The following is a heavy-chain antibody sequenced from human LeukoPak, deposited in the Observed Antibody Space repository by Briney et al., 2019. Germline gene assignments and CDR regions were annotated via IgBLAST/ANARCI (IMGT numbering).Heavy chain of an antibody. Sequence: SETLFLTCTVSGGSISSYYWSWIRQPPGKGLEWIGYIYYSGSTNYNPSLKSRVTISVDTSKNQFSLKLSSVTAADTAVYYCARAYSSSSNEDYWGQGTLVTVSS. V-gene: IGHV4-59*01. J-gene: IGHJ4*02. CDR1: GGSISSYY. CDR2: IYYSGST. D-gene: IGHD6-13*01. CDR3: ARAYSSSSNEDY.